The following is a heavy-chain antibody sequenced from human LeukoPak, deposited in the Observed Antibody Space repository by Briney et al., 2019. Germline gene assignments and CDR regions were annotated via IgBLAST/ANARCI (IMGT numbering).Heavy chain of an antibody. CDR2: IWYDGSNK. CDR1: GFIFSSYG. CDR3: ARAGSGWYYFDY. Sequence: QPGGSLRLSCAASGFIFSSYGMHWVRQAPGKGLEWVAVIWYDGSNKYYADSVKGRFTISRDNSKNTLYLQMNSLRAEDTAVYYCARAGSGWYYFDYWGQGTLVTVSS. V-gene: IGHV3-33*01. J-gene: IGHJ4*02. D-gene: IGHD6-19*01.